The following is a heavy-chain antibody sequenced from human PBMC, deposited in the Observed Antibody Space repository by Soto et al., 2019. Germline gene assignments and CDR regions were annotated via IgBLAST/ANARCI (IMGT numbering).Heavy chain of an antibody. V-gene: IGHV3-23*01. J-gene: IGHJ4*02. CDR2: ISGTGLST. Sequence: EVQLLESGGGLVQPGGSLRVSCVACGFSFSGYTMTWVRQPPGKGLEWVASISGTGLSTYYADSVKGRFTVSRDNSKKTVNLQMNTLRTEDTAIYFCAKIARPSPTSGTLDSWGQGTLVTVSS. CDR3: AKIARPSPTSGTLDS. CDR1: GFSFSGYT. D-gene: IGHD6-19*01.